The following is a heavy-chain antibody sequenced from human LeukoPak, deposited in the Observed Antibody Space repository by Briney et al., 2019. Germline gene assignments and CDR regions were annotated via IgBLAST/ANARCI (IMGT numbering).Heavy chain of an antibody. J-gene: IGHJ3*02. CDR2: IYPGDSDT. CDR1: GYSFPNYW. Sequence: KCGESLKISCKGSGYSFPNYWIGWVRQMPGKGLEWMGIIYPGDSDTRYRPSFQGQVTISADKAISTAYLQWSSLKASDTAMYYCARRDTAMVGFDIWGQGTMVTVPS. D-gene: IGHD5-18*01. V-gene: IGHV5-51*01. CDR3: ARRDTAMVGFDI.